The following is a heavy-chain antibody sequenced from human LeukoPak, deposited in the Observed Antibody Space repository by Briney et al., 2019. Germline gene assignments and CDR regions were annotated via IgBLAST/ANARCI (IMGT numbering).Heavy chain of an antibody. CDR3: ARALQIVGWLADY. CDR2: ISSNGGST. V-gene: IGHV3-64*01. Sequence: GGSLRLSCAASGFTFSSYAMHWVRQAPGKGLEYVSAISSNGGSTYYANSVKGRFTISRDNSKNTLYLQMGSLRAEDMAVYYCARALQIVGWLADYWGQGTLVTISS. CDR1: GFTFSSYA. J-gene: IGHJ4*02. D-gene: IGHD3-22*01.